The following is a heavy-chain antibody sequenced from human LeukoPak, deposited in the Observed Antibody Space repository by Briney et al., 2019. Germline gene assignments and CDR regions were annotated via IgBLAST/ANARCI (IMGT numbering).Heavy chain of an antibody. CDR3: ARAGRGTYYYFDV. Sequence: VASVKVSCKISGYSFNRFGLIWVRQAPGQGLEWVGWISGSNGNRKYAEKPQGRVTMTTDTSTSTAYMELWNLRSDDTAKYYCARAGRGTYYYFDVWGQGTLVTVSS. V-gene: IGHV1-18*04. CDR1: GYSFNRFG. J-gene: IGHJ4*02. CDR2: ISGSNGNR. D-gene: IGHD1-26*01.